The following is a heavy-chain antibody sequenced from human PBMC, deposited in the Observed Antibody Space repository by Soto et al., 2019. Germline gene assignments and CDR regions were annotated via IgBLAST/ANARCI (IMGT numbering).Heavy chain of an antibody. CDR2: IIPIFGTA. CDR1: GGTFSSYA. CDR3: ARAQGGKTYCGGDCYSGGFDY. V-gene: IGHV1-69*06. Sequence: QVQLVQSGAEVKKPGSSVKVSCKASGGTFSSYAISWVRQAPGQGLEWMGGIIPIFGTANYAQKFQGRVTITADKSTSTAYMEVSSLRSEDTAVYYCARAQGGKTYCGGDCYSGGFDYWGQGTLVTVSS. D-gene: IGHD2-21*02. J-gene: IGHJ4*02.